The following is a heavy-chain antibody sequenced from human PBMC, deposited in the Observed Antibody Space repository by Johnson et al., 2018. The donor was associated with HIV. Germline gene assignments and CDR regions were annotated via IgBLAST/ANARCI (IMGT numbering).Heavy chain of an antibody. Sequence: VQLVESGGGLVEPGGSLRLSCAASGFTFSNVWMHWVRQAPGKGLEWVARIKRRTDRGTTDHAAPVKGRFSISRDDSKNTLYLQMTSLKTEDTAVYYCTTGFGPAYEMWGQGTMVTVSS. CDR2: IKRRTDRGTT. V-gene: IGHV3-15*01. CDR1: GFTFSNVW. CDR3: TTGFGPAYEM. D-gene: IGHD3-16*01. J-gene: IGHJ3*02.